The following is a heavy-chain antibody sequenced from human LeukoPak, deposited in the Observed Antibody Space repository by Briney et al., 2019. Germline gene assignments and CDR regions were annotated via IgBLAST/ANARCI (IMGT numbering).Heavy chain of an antibody. Sequence: GGSLRLSCAASGFTFSSYGMHWVRQAPGKGLEWVAFIRYDGSNKYYADSVKGRFTISRDNSKNTLYLQMNSLRAEDTAVYCCAKDQRKYCSGGSCYSGHFDYWGQGTLVTVSS. CDR2: IRYDGSNK. D-gene: IGHD2-15*01. J-gene: IGHJ4*02. CDR1: GFTFSSYG. CDR3: AKDQRKYCSGGSCYSGHFDY. V-gene: IGHV3-30*02.